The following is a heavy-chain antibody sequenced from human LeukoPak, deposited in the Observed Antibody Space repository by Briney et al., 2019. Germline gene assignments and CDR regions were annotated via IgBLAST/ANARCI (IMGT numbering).Heavy chain of an antibody. V-gene: IGHV3-30-3*01. J-gene: IGHJ4*02. Sequence: TGRSLTLLCAASGFTYTNYAVHWVRQAPGKGLEWVAVISYDGTNKYYADSVKGRFTISRDNAKNSLYLQMNSLRAEDTAVYYCARGSPTFELGDDYWGQRVLVTVSS. CDR1: GFTYTNYA. D-gene: IGHD6-6*01. CDR3: ARGSPTFELGDDY. CDR2: ISYDGTNK.